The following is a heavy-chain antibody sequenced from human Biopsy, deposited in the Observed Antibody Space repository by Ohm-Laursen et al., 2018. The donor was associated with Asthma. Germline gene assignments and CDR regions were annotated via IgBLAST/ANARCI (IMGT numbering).Heavy chain of an antibody. CDR1: GFTFTDYW. V-gene: IGHV3-74*01. Sequence: SLRLSCTASGFTFTDYWMHWVRQAPGKGLVWVSRINVEGTTTNYADSVKGRFTISRDNAKNTLYLQMNSLRAEDTAIYYCATHYYDRSGFYFQLWGQGTLVSVSS. J-gene: IGHJ1*01. CDR2: INVEGTTT. D-gene: IGHD3-22*01. CDR3: ATHYYDRSGFYFQL.